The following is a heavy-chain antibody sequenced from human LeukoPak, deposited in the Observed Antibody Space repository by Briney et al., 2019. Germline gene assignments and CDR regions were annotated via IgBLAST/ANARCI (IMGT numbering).Heavy chain of an antibody. Sequence: PSETLSLTCSVSGGSIRSLGYSWGRIRQPPGKGLEWIASMYYTGTTYYNPSLKSRVTMSVDTSKNQFSLNLTSVTAADTAVFYCARSVSAYAGRGWFDPWGQGTLVTVSS. D-gene: IGHD5-12*01. CDR1: GGSIRSLGYS. CDR2: MYYTGTT. CDR3: ARSVSAYAGRGWFDP. V-gene: IGHV4-39*07. J-gene: IGHJ5*02.